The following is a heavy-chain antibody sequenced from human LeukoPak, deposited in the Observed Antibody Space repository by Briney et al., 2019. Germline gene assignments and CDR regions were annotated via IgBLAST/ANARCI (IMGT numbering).Heavy chain of an antibody. CDR1: GGSISGSPYY. CDR3: AKGAGGFSYYNWFDP. CDR2: IYYSGTT. D-gene: IGHD5-18*01. J-gene: IGHJ5*02. V-gene: IGHV4-39*07. Sequence: SETLSLTCTVSGGSISGSPYYWGWIRQPPGKGLEWIGSIYYSGTTHYNPSLESRVTISVDTSKNQFSLKLASVTAADTAIYYCAKGAGGFSYYNWFDPWGQGTLVTVSS.